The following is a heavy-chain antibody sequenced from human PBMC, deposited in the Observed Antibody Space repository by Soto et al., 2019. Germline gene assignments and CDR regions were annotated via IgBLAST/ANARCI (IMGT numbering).Heavy chain of an antibody. Sequence: QVQLVQSGAEVKKPGASVKVSCKASGYTFTSYGISWVRQAPGQGLEWMGWISAYNGNTNYAQKLQGRVTMTTDTSTSTAYMELRSLRSDATAVYYCARYEEVVAGILYCYYGMDVWGQGTTVTVSS. D-gene: IGHD6-19*01. J-gene: IGHJ6*02. CDR1: GYTFTSYG. CDR2: ISAYNGNT. V-gene: IGHV1-18*01. CDR3: ARYEEVVAGILYCYYGMDV.